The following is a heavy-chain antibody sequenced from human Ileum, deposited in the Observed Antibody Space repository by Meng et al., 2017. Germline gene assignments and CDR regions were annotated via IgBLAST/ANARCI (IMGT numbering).Heavy chain of an antibody. CDR3: ARGGRGYGADD. CDR2: IYYSGGT. D-gene: IGHD4/OR15-4a*01. J-gene: IGHJ4*02. Sequence: SETLSSTCIALGGPGGSSSGYYWSWIRQTPGKGLEWIGYIYYSGGTNYNPSLKSRVTISLDTSKSLLSLKLTSVAAADTAVYYCARGGRGYGADDWGQGSQVTGSS. CDR1: GGSSSGYY. V-gene: IGHV4-59*01.